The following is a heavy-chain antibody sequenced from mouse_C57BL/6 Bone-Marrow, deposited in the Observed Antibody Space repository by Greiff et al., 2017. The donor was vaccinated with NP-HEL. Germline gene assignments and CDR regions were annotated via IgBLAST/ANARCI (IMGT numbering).Heavy chain of an antibody. V-gene: IGHV1-63*01. Sequence: VQLQQSGAELVRPGTSVKMSCKASGYTFTNYWIGWAKQRPGHGLEWIGRIDPNSGGTKYNEKFKSKATLTVDKPSSTAYMQLSSLTSEDSAVYYCARGERSSWYYFDYWGQGTTLTVSS. J-gene: IGHJ2*01. D-gene: IGHD1-1*01. CDR2: IDPNSGGT. CDR1: GYTFTNYW. CDR3: ARGERSSWYYFDY.